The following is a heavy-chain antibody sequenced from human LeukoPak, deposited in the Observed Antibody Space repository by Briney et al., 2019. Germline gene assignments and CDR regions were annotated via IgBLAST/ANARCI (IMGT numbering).Heavy chain of an antibody. J-gene: IGHJ4*02. CDR1: GGSISSGDYY. V-gene: IGHV4-30-4*01. CDR3: ARGLLYEDY. Sequence: SETLSLTCTGSGGSISSGDYYWSWIRQPPGKGLEWIGSIYYSGSTYYNPSLKSRVTISVDTSKNQFSLKLSSVTAADTAVYYCARGLLYEDYWGQGTLVTVSS. CDR2: IYYSGST. D-gene: IGHD3-10*01.